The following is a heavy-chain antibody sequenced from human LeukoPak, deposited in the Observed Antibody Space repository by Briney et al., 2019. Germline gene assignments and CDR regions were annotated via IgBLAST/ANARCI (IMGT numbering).Heavy chain of an antibody. J-gene: IGHJ4*02. CDR3: ARTYYDILTGYNPYFDY. D-gene: IGHD3-9*01. V-gene: IGHV3-21*01. CDR2: ITSSSTSM. CDR1: GFTFTTYS. Sequence: PGGSLRLSCAASGFTFTTYSMNWVRQAPGKGLEWVSSITSSSTSMYYADSVKGRFTISRDNAKNSLYLQMNSLRAEETAVYYCARTYYDILTGYNPYFDYWGQGTLVTVSS.